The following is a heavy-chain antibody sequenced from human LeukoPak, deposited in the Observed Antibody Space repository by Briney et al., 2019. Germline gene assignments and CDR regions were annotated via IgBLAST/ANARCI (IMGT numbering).Heavy chain of an antibody. J-gene: IGHJ4*02. CDR2: ISWNSGSI. V-gene: IGHV3-9*01. D-gene: IGHD3-10*01. CDR3: ARVGVRGVIITKYYFGY. CDR1: GFTFDDYA. Sequence: GGSLRLSCAASGFTFDDYAMHWVRQAPGKGLEWVSGISWNSGSIGYADSVKGRFTISRDNAKNSLYLQMNSLRAEDTAVYYCARVGVRGVIITKYYFGYWGQGTLVTVSS.